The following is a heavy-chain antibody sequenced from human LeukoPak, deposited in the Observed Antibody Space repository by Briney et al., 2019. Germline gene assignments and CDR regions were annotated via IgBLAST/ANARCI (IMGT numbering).Heavy chain of an antibody. Sequence: GASVKVSCKASGYTFTSYGISWVRQAPGQGLEWMGWISPYNGNTVYAQNLQGRVTMTTDTSTTTAYMELGSLRSDGTAVYYCARGRSYSAFDIWGQGTMVTVSS. CDR3: ARGRSYSAFDI. J-gene: IGHJ3*02. CDR1: GYTFTSYG. V-gene: IGHV1-18*01. CDR2: ISPYNGNT. D-gene: IGHD1-26*01.